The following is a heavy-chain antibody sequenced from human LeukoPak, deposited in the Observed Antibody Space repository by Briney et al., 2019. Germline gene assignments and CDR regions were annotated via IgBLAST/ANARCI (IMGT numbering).Heavy chain of an antibody. J-gene: IGHJ4*02. Sequence: PSETLSLTCTVSGGSISSYYWSWIRQPAGEGLEWIGRIYTSGSTNYNPSLKSRVTMSVDTSKNQFSLKLSSVTAADTAVYYCARGPDYGSGRIFDYWGQGTLVTVSS. CDR3: ARGPDYGSGRIFDY. D-gene: IGHD3-10*01. V-gene: IGHV4-4*07. CDR2: IYTSGST. CDR1: GGSISSYY.